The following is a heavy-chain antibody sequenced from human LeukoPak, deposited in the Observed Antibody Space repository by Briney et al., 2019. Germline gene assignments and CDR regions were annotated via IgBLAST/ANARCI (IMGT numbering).Heavy chain of an antibody. J-gene: IGHJ4*02. CDR2: IIPIFGKA. Sequence: ASVKVSCKASGCTFSSYAISWVRQAPGQGLEWMGGIIPIFGKANYAQKFQGRVSITADKSTSTAYMELSSLRSEDTAVYYCASGSTTRDENDFDYWGQGTLVTVSS. V-gene: IGHV1-69*06. CDR1: GCTFSSYA. CDR3: ASGSTTRDENDFDY. D-gene: IGHD1-7*01.